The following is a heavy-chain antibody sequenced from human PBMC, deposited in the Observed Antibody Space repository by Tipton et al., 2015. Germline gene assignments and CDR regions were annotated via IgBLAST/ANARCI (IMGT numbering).Heavy chain of an antibody. CDR1: GGSISNYY. CDR3: ARMDILGNWFDP. Sequence: GLVKPSETLSLTCTVSGGSISNYYWSWIRQPAGKGLEWIGRIYTSGRTKYNPSLKSRVTMSLDTSKNQFSLRLSYVTAADTAVYYCARMDILGNWFDPWGQGTLVTVSS. V-gene: IGHV4-4*07. J-gene: IGHJ5*02. CDR2: IYTSGRT. D-gene: IGHD2-2*03.